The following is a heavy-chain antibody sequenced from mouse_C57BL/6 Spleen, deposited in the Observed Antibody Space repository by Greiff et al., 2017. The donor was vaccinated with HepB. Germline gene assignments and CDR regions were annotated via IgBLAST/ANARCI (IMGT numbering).Heavy chain of an antibody. CDR3: ARALPHYFDY. J-gene: IGHJ2*01. V-gene: IGHV5-17*01. CDR1: GFTFSDYG. D-gene: IGHD2-10*01. Sequence: VQLKESGGGLVKPGGSLKLSCAASGFTFSDYGMHWVRQAPEKGLEWVAYISSGSSTIYYADTVKGRFTISRDNAKNTLFLQMTSLRSEDTAMYYCARALPHYFDYWGQGTTLTVSS. CDR2: ISSGSSTI.